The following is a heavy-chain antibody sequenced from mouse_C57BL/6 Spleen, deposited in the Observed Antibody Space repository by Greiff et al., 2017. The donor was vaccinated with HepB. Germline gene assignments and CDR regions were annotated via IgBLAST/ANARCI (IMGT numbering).Heavy chain of an antibody. CDR1: GYTFTDYY. J-gene: IGHJ2*01. CDR2: INPYNGGT. Sequence: VHVKQSGPVLVKPGASVKMSCKASGYTFTDYYMNWVKQSHGKSLEWIGVINPYNGGTSYNQKFKGKATLTVDKSSSTAYMELNSLTSEDSAVYYCAREGSYGRYFDYWGQGTTLTVSS. V-gene: IGHV1-19*01. CDR3: AREGSYGRYFDY. D-gene: IGHD1-1*02.